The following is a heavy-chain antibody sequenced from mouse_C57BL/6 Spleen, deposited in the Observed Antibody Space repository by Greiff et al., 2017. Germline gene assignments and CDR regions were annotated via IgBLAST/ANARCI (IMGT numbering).Heavy chain of an antibody. V-gene: IGHV1-42*01. J-gene: IGHJ2*01. CDR2: INPSTGGT. Sequence: VQLQQSGPELVKPGASVKISCKASGYSFTGYYMNWVKQSPEKSLEWIGEINPSTGGTTYNQKFKAKATLTVYKSSSTAYMQLKSLTSEDSAVYYCARSHWAYYFDYWGQGTTLTVSS. CDR3: ARSHWAYYFDY. CDR1: GYSFTGYY. D-gene: IGHD4-1*01.